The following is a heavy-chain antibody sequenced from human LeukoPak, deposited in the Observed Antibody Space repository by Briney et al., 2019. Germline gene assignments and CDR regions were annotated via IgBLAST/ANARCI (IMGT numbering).Heavy chain of an antibody. Sequence: PGGSLRLSCAASGFTFSSYGMHWVRQAPGKGLEWVAVISYDGSNKYYADSVKGRFTISRDNSKNTLYLQMNSLRAEDTAVYYCAKGSDIGGYYYGLFDSWGQGTLVTVSS. V-gene: IGHV3-30*18. CDR3: AKGSDIGGYYYGLFDS. CDR1: GFTFSSYG. D-gene: IGHD3-22*01. CDR2: ISYDGSNK. J-gene: IGHJ4*02.